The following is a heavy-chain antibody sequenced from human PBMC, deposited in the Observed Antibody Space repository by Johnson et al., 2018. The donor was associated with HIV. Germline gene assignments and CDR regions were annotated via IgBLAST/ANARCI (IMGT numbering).Heavy chain of an antibody. CDR1: GFTFDDYA. V-gene: IGHV3-9*01. CDR3: ARDKYGVPSGTFDI. J-gene: IGHJ3*02. Sequence: VQLVESGGGLVQPGRSLRLSCAASGFTFDDYAMHWVRQAPGKGLEWVSGISWNSGSIGYADSVKGRFTISRDNAKKSLYMQMHSLRAEDTAFYYCARDKYGVPSGTFDIWGQGTMVTVSS. D-gene: IGHD4-17*01. CDR2: ISWNSGSI.